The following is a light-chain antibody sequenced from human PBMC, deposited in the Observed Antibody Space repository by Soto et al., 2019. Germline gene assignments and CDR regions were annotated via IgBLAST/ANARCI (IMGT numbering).Light chain of an antibody. V-gene: IGKV3-11*01. Sequence: EIGLTQSPATLSLSPGERATLSCRASQSVTNFLAWFQQKPGQSPRLLIYDASTTATGIPARFSGSGSGTDFTLTISSLEPEDFAVYYCQQYNNWPPWTFGQGTKVDIK. CDR2: DAS. J-gene: IGKJ1*01. CDR1: QSVTNF. CDR3: QQYNNWPPWT.